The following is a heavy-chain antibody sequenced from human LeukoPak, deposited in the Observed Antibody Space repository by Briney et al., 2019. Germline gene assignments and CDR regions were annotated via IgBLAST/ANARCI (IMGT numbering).Heavy chain of an antibody. Sequence: SETLSLTCTVSGGSISSYYWSWIRQPAGKGLEWIGQIDISGSTNYNASLKSRLTMSVDTSKNQFSLKLSSVTAADTAVYYCARVGGAVAPYSLDSWGQGTQVTVSS. CDR2: IDISGST. J-gene: IGHJ4*02. CDR1: GGSISSYY. CDR3: ARVGGAVAPYSLDS. V-gene: IGHV4-4*07. D-gene: IGHD6-19*01.